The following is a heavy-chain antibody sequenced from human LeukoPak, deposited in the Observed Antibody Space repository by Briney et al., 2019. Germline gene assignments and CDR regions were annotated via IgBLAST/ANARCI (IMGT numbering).Heavy chain of an antibody. CDR2: ISAYNGNT. CDR1: GYTFTSYG. J-gene: IGHJ4*02. Sequence: GASVKVSCKASGYTFTSYGITWVRQAPGQGLEWMGWISAYNGNTNYAQKLQGRVTMTTDTSTSAAYMELRSLRSDDTAVYYCARDRGAGNWNLFDYWGQGTLVTVSS. CDR3: ARDRGAGNWNLFDY. D-gene: IGHD1-1*01. V-gene: IGHV1-18*01.